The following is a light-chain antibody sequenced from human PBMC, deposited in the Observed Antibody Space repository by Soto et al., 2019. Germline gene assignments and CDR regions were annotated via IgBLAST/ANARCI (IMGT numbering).Light chain of an antibody. J-gene: IGLJ2*01. Sequence: SCTGTSSDVGGYNYVSWYQQHPGKAPKLMIYDVSNRPSGVSNRFSGSKSGNTASLTISGLQAEDEADYYCSSYTSSSPHVVFGGGTKLTVL. CDR3: SSYTSSSPHVV. V-gene: IGLV2-14*04. CDR2: DVS. CDR1: SSDVGGYNY.